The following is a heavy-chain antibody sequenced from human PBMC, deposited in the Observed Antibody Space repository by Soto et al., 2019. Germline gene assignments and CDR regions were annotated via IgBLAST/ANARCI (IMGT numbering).Heavy chain of an antibody. CDR3: ARGFSMVTGGFDH. Sequence: SETLSLTCTVSGGSLSNYHWTWIRQPPGKRLEWIGSIYYSGSTNYNPSLKSRVTISVDTSKKQFSLKLTSVTAADTAVYYCARGFSMVTGGFDHWGQGTLVTVSS. J-gene: IGHJ5*02. CDR2: IYYSGST. V-gene: IGHV4-59*01. D-gene: IGHD2-15*01. CDR1: GGSLSNYH.